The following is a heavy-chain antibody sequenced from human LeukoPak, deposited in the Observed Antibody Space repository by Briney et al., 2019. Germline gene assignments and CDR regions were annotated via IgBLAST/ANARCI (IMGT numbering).Heavy chain of an antibody. D-gene: IGHD3-22*01. Sequence: PGGSLRLSCAASGFTFSSYAMSWVRQAPGKGLEWVSAISGSGGSTYYADSVKGRFTISRDNSKNTLYLQMNSLRAEDTAVYYCARAYDSSGYYYGYWGQGTLVTVSS. CDR2: ISGSGGST. CDR1: GFTFSSYA. J-gene: IGHJ4*02. V-gene: IGHV3-23*01. CDR3: ARAYDSSGYYYGY.